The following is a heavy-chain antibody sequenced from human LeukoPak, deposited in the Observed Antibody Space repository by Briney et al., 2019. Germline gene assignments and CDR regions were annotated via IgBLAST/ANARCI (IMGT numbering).Heavy chain of an antibody. CDR3: ARVVTGMAVAGLDY. Sequence: PGRSLRLSCAASGFTFNSSGIHWVRQAPGKALEWVTVIVYDGRNKYYADSVKGRFIISRDNSKNTLYLQMNSLRVEDTAVYYCARVVTGMAVAGLDYWGQGTLVTVSS. D-gene: IGHD6-19*01. J-gene: IGHJ4*02. CDR2: IVYDGRNK. CDR1: GFTFNSSG. V-gene: IGHV3-33*01.